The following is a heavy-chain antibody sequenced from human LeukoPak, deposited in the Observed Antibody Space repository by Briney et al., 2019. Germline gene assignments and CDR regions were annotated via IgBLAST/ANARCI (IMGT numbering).Heavy chain of an antibody. CDR2: IYYNGST. Sequence: SETLSLTCTVSGGSVSSGSYYWSWIRQPPGKGLEWIGYIYYNGSTNYNPSLKSRVTISVDTSKNQFSLKLSSVTAADTAVYYCARVAAVAHFDYWGQGTLVTVSS. CDR3: ARVAAVAHFDY. V-gene: IGHV4-61*01. D-gene: IGHD6-19*01. J-gene: IGHJ4*02. CDR1: GGSVSSGSYY.